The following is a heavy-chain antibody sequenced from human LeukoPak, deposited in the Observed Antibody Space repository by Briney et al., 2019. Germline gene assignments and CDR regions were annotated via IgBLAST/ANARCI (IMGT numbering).Heavy chain of an antibody. CDR3: ARLLGPLDYVWGSSRSK. J-gene: IGHJ4*02. V-gene: IGHV4-61*02. D-gene: IGHD3-16*02. CDR2: ISKSGTT. CDR1: GVSTSYATYQ. Sequence: SQTLSLTCTVSGVSTSYATYQWTWIRQSAGKGLEWIGLISKSGTTNYNPSHKSRVTISIDTTKNQFSLKLTSVTAADTAVYYCARLLGPLDYVWGSSRSKWGQGTLVTVSS.